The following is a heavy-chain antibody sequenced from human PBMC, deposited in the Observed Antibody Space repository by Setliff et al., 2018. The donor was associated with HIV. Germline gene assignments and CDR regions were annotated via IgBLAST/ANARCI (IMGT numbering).Heavy chain of an antibody. CDR1: GGSISSHY. CDR2: IYDSGST. Sequence: PSETLSLTCTVSGGSISSHYWSWIRQPPGKGLEWIGHIYDSGSTNYNPSLKSRVTVSLDTSKNQFSLKLRSVTAADTAVYYCARGIYYYYYYMDVWAKGPRSPSP. V-gene: IGHV4-59*11. J-gene: IGHJ6*03. CDR3: ARGIYYYYYYMDV.